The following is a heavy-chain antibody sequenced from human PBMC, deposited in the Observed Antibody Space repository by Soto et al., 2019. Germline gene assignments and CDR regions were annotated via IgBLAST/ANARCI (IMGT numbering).Heavy chain of an antibody. CDR3: AREVFSSSSVWFDP. J-gene: IGHJ5*02. CDR2: VYYSGNT. V-gene: IGHV4-38-2*02. CDR1: GYVITNGYH. D-gene: IGHD6-6*01. Sequence: SETLSLTCAVSGYVITNGYHWGWIRQPPGKGLEWIGYVYYSGNTYYNPSLKSRVTISVDMSKNQFSLKLSSVTAADTAVYYCAREVFSSSSVWFDPWGQGTRVTVSS.